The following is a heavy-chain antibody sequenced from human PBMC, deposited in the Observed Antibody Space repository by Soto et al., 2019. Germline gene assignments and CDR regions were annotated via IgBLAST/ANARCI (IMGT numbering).Heavy chain of an antibody. CDR1: GAGDTFSNYG. Sequence: QVHLVQSGAEVKSPGSAVKVSCKVSGAGDTFSNYGLNCMRQAPGQGLEWMGGTSPAFGTANYAQKFQGRVTITADTSPTTDYMELSTLRSDDPAVYYCWRHDKTALPPLDSWGQGTLVSVSS. CDR3: WRHDKTALPPLDS. D-gene: IGHD1-1*01. V-gene: IGHV1-69*06. J-gene: IGHJ4*02. CDR2: TSPAFGTA.